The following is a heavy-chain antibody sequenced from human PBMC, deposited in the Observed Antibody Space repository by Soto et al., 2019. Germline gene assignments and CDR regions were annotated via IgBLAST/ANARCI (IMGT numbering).Heavy chain of an antibody. D-gene: IGHD6-13*01. Sequence: PSETLSLNCDVSGYSISSGYCWGWIRQPPGKELEWIGSIWHSGTTYYNPSLNSRVTISVDTSRNQFSLKLNSVTAADTAVYYCARDFPYLNTAAAAGGMDVWGQGTTVTVSS. J-gene: IGHJ6*02. CDR3: ARDFPYLNTAAAAGGMDV. CDR1: GYSISSGYC. CDR2: IWHSGTT. V-gene: IGHV4-38-2*02.